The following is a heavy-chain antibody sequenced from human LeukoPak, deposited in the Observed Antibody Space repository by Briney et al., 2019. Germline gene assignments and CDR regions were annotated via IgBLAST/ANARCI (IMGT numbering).Heavy chain of an antibody. D-gene: IGHD4-17*01. CDR3: VKEDHYGDYVQIDH. V-gene: IGHV3-23*01. CDR2: ITADGGGT. Sequence: QAGGSLRLSCAASGFIFGSSVMSWVRQAPGKGLEWVSAITADGGGTNHADPVKGRFTISRDNSKSTLYLQMNSLRAEDTAVYYCVKEDHYGDYVQIDHWGQGTLVTVSS. J-gene: IGHJ4*02. CDR1: GFIFGSSV.